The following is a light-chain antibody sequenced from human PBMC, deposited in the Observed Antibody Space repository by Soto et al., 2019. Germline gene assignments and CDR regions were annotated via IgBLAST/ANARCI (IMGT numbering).Light chain of an antibody. J-gene: IGKJ1*01. Sequence: IALTQSPATVSVSPGDRVTLSCWASQNIYSNLGWYQQRLGQAPRLIIYRASARPTGIPAGFSGSGSGTEFTLTISSLQSEDLATYYCQQYHTLYSFGRGTKVHIK. CDR2: RAS. CDR1: QNIYSN. CDR3: QQYHTLYS. V-gene: IGKV3-15*01.